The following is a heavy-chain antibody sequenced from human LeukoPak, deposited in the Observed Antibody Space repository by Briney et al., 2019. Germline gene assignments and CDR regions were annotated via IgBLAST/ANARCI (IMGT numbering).Heavy chain of an antibody. CDR3: ARDRGGKGSAIFY. CDR2: IRPFILEI. D-gene: IGHD2-2*01. CDR1: GYNFPSYG. V-gene: IGHV1-18*01. J-gene: IGHJ4*02. Sequence: GASVGVSCKASGYNFPSYGINWVRQAPGQGLEWMGWIRPFILEIISDNRFQDRVTMSTDTSTTTEYMELRRLRFDDTAVYYCARDRGGKGSAIFYWGQGSLVTVSS.